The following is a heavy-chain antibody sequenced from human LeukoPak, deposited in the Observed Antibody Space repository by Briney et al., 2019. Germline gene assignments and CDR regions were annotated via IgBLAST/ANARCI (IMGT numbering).Heavy chain of an antibody. V-gene: IGHV4-39*07. CDR3: ARETQDYYDSAGYVND. Sequence: PSETLSLTCTVSGGSISSSSYYWGWIRQPPGKGLEWIGSIYYSGGTYYNPSLKSRVTISVDTSKNQFSLKLSSVTAADTAVYYCARETQDYYDSAGYVNDWGLGTLVTVSS. CDR1: GGSISSSSYY. D-gene: IGHD3-22*01. CDR2: IYYSGGT. J-gene: IGHJ4*02.